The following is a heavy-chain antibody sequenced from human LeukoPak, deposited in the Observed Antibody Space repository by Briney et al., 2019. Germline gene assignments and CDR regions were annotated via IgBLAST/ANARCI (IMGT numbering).Heavy chain of an antibody. CDR1: GGSISSYY. CDR2: IYYSGST. V-gene: IGHV4-59*01. Sequence: SETLSLTCTVSGGSISSYYWSWIRQPPGKGLEWIGYIYYSGSTNYNPSLKSRVTISVDTSKNQFSLKLNSVTAADTAVYYCARERIAAAAEDYWGQGTLVTVSS. CDR3: ARERIAAAAEDY. J-gene: IGHJ4*02. D-gene: IGHD6-13*01.